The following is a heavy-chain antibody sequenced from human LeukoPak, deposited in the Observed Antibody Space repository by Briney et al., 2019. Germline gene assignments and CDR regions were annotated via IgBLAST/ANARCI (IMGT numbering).Heavy chain of an antibody. CDR2: ISYDGINK. CDR1: GFTYSSYG. Sequence: GRSLRLSCAASGFTYSSYGMHWVRQAPGKGLEWVAVISYDGINKSYVDSVKGRFTISRDNAKNTLYLQMNSLRAEDTAVYYCTRGFRDYWGQGTLVTVSS. D-gene: IGHD3-3*01. V-gene: IGHV3-30*03. J-gene: IGHJ4*02. CDR3: TRGFRDY.